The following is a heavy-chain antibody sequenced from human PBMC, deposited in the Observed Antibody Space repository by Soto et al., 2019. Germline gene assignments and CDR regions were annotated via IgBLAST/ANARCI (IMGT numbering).Heavy chain of an antibody. CDR2: VSRSSSYI. CDR1: GFTFSGHT. CDR3: ARCMCFDGSGYAFFDS. V-gene: IGHV3-21*01. D-gene: IGHD3-10*01. Sequence: EVQLVESGGGLVKPGGSLRLSCAASGFTFSGHTINWVRQAPGKGLEWVSSVSRSSSYIYYADSVKGRFTVSRDNAEKSLYLQMNSLRAEDTAIYYGARCMCFDGSGYAFFDSWGQGTLVTVSS. J-gene: IGHJ4*02.